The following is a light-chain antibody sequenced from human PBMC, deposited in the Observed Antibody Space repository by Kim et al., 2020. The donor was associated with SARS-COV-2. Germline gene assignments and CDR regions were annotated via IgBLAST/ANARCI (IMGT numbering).Light chain of an antibody. CDR2: RNN. J-gene: IGLJ3*02. V-gene: IGLV1-47*01. CDR3: AAWDDSLSGPV. Sequence: GQRVNISCSGSSSNIGSNYVYWYHQLPGTAPQLLIYRNNQRPSGVPDRFSGSKSGTSASLAISGLRSEDEADYYCAAWDDSLSGPVFGGGTQLTVL. CDR1: SSNIGSNY.